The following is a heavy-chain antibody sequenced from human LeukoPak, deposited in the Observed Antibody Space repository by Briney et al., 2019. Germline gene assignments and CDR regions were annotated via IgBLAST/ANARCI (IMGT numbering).Heavy chain of an antibody. J-gene: IGHJ4*02. Sequence: PSETLSLTCTVSGGSISSYYWSWIRQPPGKGLEWIGYIYYSGSTNYNPSLKSRVTISVDTSKNQFSLKPSSVTAADTAVYYCARWSIPAATGDYWGQGTLVTVSS. D-gene: IGHD2-2*01. CDR1: GGSISSYY. CDR2: IYYSGST. CDR3: ARWSIPAATGDY. V-gene: IGHV4-59*01.